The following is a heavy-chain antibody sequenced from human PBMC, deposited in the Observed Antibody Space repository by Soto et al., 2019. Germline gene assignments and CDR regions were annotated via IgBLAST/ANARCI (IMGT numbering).Heavy chain of an antibody. CDR2: MDPNSGKT. V-gene: IGHV1-8*01. Sequence: ASVKVSCKASGYTFTSYDINWVRQATGQGLEWMGWMDPNSGKTGHAQKFQGRVTMTRDTSTSTAYMELSSLRSEDTAVYYCARANMDVWGKGTTVTVSS. J-gene: IGHJ6*03. CDR3: ARANMDV. CDR1: GYTFTSYD.